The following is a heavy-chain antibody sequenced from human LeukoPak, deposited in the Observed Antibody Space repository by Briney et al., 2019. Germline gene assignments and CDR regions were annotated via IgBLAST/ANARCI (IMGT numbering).Heavy chain of an antibody. J-gene: IGHJ5*02. D-gene: IGHD2-2*01. Sequence: GASVKVSCKASGYTFTSYYMHWVRQAPGQGLEWMGRINPNSGGTNYAQKFQGRVTMTRDTSISTAYMELSRLRSDDTAVYYCARGYSTRPNWFDPWGQGTLVTVSS. V-gene: IGHV1-2*06. CDR1: GYTFTSYY. CDR3: ARGYSTRPNWFDP. CDR2: INPNSGGT.